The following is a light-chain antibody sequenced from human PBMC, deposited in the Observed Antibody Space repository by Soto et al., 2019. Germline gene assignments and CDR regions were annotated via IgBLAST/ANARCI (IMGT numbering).Light chain of an antibody. CDR2: EVS. Sequence: QSALTQPASVSGSPGQSITISCTGTSSDVGGYDYVSWYQQHPGKAPKLMIYEVSDRPLGVSNRFSGSKSGNTASLTISGLQAEDEADYYCSSFTISRNTVIFGGGTKLTVL. CDR1: SSDVGGYDY. CDR3: SSFTISRNTVI. J-gene: IGLJ2*01. V-gene: IGLV2-14*01.